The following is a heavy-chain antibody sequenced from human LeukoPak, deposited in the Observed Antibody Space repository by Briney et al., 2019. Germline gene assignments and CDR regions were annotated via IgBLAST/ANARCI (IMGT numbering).Heavy chain of an antibody. J-gene: IGHJ6*03. Sequence: SETLSLTCTVSGGSISSYYWSWIRQPPGKGLEWIGYIYYSGSTNYNPSLKSRVTISVDTSKKQFSLKLSSVTAADTAVYYCASCALAGVSMDVWGKGTTVTVSS. V-gene: IGHV4-59*01. CDR1: GGSISSYY. D-gene: IGHD2-15*01. CDR3: ASCALAGVSMDV. CDR2: IYYSGST.